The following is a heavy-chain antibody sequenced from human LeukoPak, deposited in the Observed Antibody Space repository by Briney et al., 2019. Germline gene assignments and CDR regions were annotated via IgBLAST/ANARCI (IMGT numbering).Heavy chain of an antibody. CDR3: ARVLLWFGELPLYYFDY. Sequence: SETLSLTCTVSGYSISSGYYWGWIRQPPGKGLEWIGSIYHSGSTYYNPSLKSRVTISVDTSKNQFSLKLSSVTAADTAVYYCARVLLWFGELPLYYFDYWGQGTLVTVSS. D-gene: IGHD3-10*01. V-gene: IGHV4-38-2*02. J-gene: IGHJ4*02. CDR1: GYSISSGYY. CDR2: IYHSGST.